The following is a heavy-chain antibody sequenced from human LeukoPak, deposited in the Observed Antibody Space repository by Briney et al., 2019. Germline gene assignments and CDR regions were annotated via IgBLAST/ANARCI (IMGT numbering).Heavy chain of an antibody. D-gene: IGHD2-15*01. CDR3: ARDQCSGGSCPYYYGMDV. CDR2: IIPNFGTA. J-gene: IGHJ6*02. Sequence: GASVKVSCKASGYTFTGYYMHWVRQAPGQGLEWMGGIIPNFGTANYAQKFQGRVTITADKSTSTAYMELSSLRSEDTAVYYCARDQCSGGSCPYYYGMDVWGQGTTVTVSS. V-gene: IGHV1-69*06. CDR1: GYTFTGYY.